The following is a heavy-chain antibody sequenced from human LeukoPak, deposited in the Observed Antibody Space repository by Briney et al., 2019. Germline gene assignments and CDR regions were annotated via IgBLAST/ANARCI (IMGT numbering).Heavy chain of an antibody. V-gene: IGHV4-39*01. D-gene: IGHD3-22*01. J-gene: IGHJ4*02. CDR2: VHYDWAT. Sequence: PSETLSLTCSVYGGSISGRRYGWGWLRQPRGRGREWLGRVHYDWATSSTPSLKSRVTMSVHTSKNQFSLKLSSVTAADTAVYYCASYYDSSGYYYSWGQGTLVTVSS. CDR3: ASYYDSSGYYYS. CDR1: GGSISGRRYG.